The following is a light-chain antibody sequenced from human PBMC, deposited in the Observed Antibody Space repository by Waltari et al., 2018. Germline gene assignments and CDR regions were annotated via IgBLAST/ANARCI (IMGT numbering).Light chain of an antibody. CDR3: QHFGGSPAT. J-gene: IGKJ4*01. V-gene: IGKV3-20*01. Sequence: IVLTQSPGTLSLFPGERATLSCRASQGLRRNSLAWYQQKPGQAPRLLIHGGSTRTIGIPDRFSGSGSGTDFTLTITRLEPEDFAVYYCQHFGGSPATFGGGTKVEIK. CDR2: GGS. CDR1: QGLRRNS.